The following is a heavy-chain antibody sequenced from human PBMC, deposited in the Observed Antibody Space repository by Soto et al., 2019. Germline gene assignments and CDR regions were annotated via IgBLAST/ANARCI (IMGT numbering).Heavy chain of an antibody. D-gene: IGHD5-12*01. V-gene: IGHV1-3*01. CDR2: INAGNGNT. J-gene: IGHJ4*02. CDR3: ARGGPDIVATN. Sequence: QVQLVQSGAEVKKPGASVKVSCKASGYTFTSYAMHWVRQAPGQRLEWMGWINAGNGNTKYSQKFQGRVTITRDTSGSTAYRELSSLRSEDTAVYYWARGGPDIVATNWGQGTLVTVSS. CDR1: GYTFTSYA.